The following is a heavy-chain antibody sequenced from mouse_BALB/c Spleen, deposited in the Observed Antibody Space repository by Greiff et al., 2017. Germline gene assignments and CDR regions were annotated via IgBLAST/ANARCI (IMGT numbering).Heavy chain of an antibody. CDR1: GFTFTDYY. CDR2: IRNKANGYTT. J-gene: IGHJ3*01. V-gene: IGHV7-3*02. CDR3: ARGKYGNSWFAY. Sequence: DVKLVESGGGLVQPGGSLRLSCATSGFTFTDYYMSWVRQPPGKALEWLGFIRNKANGYTTEYSASVKGRFTISRDNSQSILYLQMNTLRAEDSATYYCARGKYGNSWFAYWGQGTLVTVSA. D-gene: IGHD2-10*02.